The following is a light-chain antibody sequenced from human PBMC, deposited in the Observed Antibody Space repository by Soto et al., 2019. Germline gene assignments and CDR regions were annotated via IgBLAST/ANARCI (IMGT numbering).Light chain of an antibody. CDR1: QGISTY. Sequence: DIQMTQSPSSLSASVGDRVTITCRASQGISTYLVWYQQRQGRAPKLLIYDASSLLSGVPSRFSGSGSVTDFTLTISSLQPEDFATYYCQQIYRTPYTFGQGTKLETK. CDR2: DAS. CDR3: QQIYRTPYT. V-gene: IGKV1-39*01. J-gene: IGKJ2*01.